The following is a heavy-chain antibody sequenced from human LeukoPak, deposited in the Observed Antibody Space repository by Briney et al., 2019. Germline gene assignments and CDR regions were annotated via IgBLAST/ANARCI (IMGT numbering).Heavy chain of an antibody. V-gene: IGHV3-49*03. CDR2: IRSKAYGGTT. CDR3: TRYPFFDSSGYYFY. Sequence: GGSLRLSCTASGFTFGVFALSWFGQAPGKGLGWGGFIRSKAYGGTTEYAASVKGRFTISRDDSKSIAYLQMNSLKTEDTAVYYCTRYPFFDSSGYYFYWGQGTLVTVSS. J-gene: IGHJ4*02. CDR1: GFTFGVFA. D-gene: IGHD3-22*01.